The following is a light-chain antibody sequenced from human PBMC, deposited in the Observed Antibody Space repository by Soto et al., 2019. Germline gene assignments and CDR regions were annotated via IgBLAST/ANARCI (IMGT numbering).Light chain of an antibody. J-gene: IGKJ4*01. CDR1: QNIGSY. CDR2: TAS. CDR3: QQSDSTPLP. V-gene: IGKV1-39*01. Sequence: GERVTIACRASQNIGSYLNWYQQKPGKAPKLLITTASTLQSGVPSRFSGGGSATDFTLTISSLQPEDFATYYCQQSDSTPLPFGGGTKV.